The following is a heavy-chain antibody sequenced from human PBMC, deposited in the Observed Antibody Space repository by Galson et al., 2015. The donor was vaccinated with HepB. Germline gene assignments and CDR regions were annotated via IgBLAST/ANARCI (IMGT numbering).Heavy chain of an antibody. D-gene: IGHD2-15*01. CDR2: IKQDGSEK. CDR3: ARGGCSGGSCYSEYEYNWFDP. J-gene: IGHJ5*02. V-gene: IGHV3-7*01. CDR1: GFTFSSYW. Sequence: SLRLSCAASGFTFSSYWMSWVRQAPGKGLEWVANIKQDGSEKYYVDSVKGRFTISRDNAKNSLYLQMNSLRAEDTAVYYCARGGCSGGSCYSEYEYNWFDPWGQGTLVTVSS.